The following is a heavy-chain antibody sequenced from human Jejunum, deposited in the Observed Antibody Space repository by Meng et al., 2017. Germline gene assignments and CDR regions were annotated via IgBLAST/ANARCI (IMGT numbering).Heavy chain of an antibody. J-gene: IGHJ4*02. CDR2: IYHSGST. D-gene: IGHD5-18*01. CDR1: GGSISRVYW. V-gene: IGHV4-4*02. CDR3: ARGGYYSFDY. Sequence: QVAGQDRGPGCVKLWETLSFTCAVSGGSISRVYWWTWVRQSPGKGLEWIGEIYHSGSTNYNPSLKSRVTISVDKSKNQFSLKLTSVTAADTAVYYCARGGYYSFDYWGQGTLVTVSS.